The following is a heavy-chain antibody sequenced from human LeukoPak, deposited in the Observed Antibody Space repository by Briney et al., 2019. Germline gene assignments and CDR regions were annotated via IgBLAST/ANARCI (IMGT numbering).Heavy chain of an antibody. V-gene: IGHV4-59*08. CDR2: IYYSGST. J-gene: IGHJ3*02. Sequence: SETLSLTCTVSGGSISSYYWSWIRQPPGKGLEWIGYIYYSGSTNYNPSLKSRVTISVDTSKNQFSLKLSSVTAADTAVYYCARVHDLKAFDIWGQGTMVTVSS. CDR3: ARVHDLKAFDI. CDR1: GGSISSYY.